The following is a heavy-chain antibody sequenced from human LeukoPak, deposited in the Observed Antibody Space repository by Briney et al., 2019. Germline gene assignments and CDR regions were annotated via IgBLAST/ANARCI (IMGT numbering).Heavy chain of an antibody. J-gene: IGHJ5*02. CDR1: GFVFSVYT. Sequence: PGGSLRLSCAASGFVFSVYTMTWVRQAPGKGLEWVPSISSSSRYKYYADSVKGRFTISRDDAKDSLYLQMNSLRAEDTAVYYCARVYFHSGGYLPCGQGTLVTVSS. CDR3: ARVYFHSGGYLP. D-gene: IGHD3-22*01. V-gene: IGHV3-21*06. CDR2: ISSSSRYK.